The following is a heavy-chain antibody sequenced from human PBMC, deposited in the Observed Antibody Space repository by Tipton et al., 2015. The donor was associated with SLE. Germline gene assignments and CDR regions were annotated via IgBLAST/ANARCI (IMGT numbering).Heavy chain of an antibody. CDR3: ARARQSEWYNHGMDV. CDR2: MNPDTGDT. J-gene: IGHJ6*04. CDR1: GDTFSSFD. D-gene: IGHD3-3*01. Sequence: QLVQSGAEMKKPGASVKVSCGASGDTFSSFDINWVRQATGQGLEWMGSMNPDTGDTVYAQRFQGRVTMTRDTSINTAYIELSSLRSDDTAVYYCARARQSEWYNHGMDVWGKVTTVIVSS. V-gene: IGHV1-8*01.